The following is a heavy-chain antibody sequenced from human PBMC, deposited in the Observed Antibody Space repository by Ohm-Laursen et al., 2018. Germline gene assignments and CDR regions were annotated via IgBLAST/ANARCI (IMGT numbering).Heavy chain of an antibody. J-gene: IGHJ3*02. CDR2: IWSDGSNK. Sequence: SSLRLSCSASGFTFSDYYMSWIRQAPGKGLEWVAIIWSDGSNKYHANSVKGRFTISRDNSKNSLYLQMNSLRAEDTAVYYCFSGPSGEIWGQGTVVTVSS. CDR3: FSGPSGEI. CDR1: GFTFSDYY. D-gene: IGHD5-12*01. V-gene: IGHV3-33*08.